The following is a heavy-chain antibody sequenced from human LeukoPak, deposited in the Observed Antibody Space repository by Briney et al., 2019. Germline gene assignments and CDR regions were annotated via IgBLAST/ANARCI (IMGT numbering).Heavy chain of an antibody. Sequence: GGSLRLSCAASGFTFSSYSMNWVRQAPGKGLEWVSSASSSSSYIYYADSVKGRFTISRDNAKNSLYLQMNSLRAEDTAVYYCARGGTMIVVVYFDYWGQGTLVTVSS. D-gene: IGHD3-22*01. CDR1: GFTFSSYS. CDR3: ARGGTMIVVVYFDY. V-gene: IGHV3-21*01. CDR2: ASSSSSYI. J-gene: IGHJ4*02.